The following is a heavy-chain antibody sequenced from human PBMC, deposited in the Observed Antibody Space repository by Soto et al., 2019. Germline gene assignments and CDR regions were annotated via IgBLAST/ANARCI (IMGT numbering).Heavy chain of an antibody. CDR3: ARVRYCSSTSCYPGYYYYGMDV. D-gene: IGHD2-2*01. V-gene: IGHV1-2*02. CDR2: INPNSGGT. Sequence: ASVKVSCKASGYTFTGYYMHWVRQAPGQGLEWMGWINPNSGGTNYAQKLQGRVTMTTDTSISTAYMELSRLRSDDTAVYYCARVRYCSSTSCYPGYYYYGMDVWGQGTTVTVSS. J-gene: IGHJ6*02. CDR1: GYTFTGYY.